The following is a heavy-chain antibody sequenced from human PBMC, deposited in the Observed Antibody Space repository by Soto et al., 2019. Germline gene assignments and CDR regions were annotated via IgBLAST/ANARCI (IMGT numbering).Heavy chain of an antibody. CDR3: ASGGYSYGDYYYYGMDV. CDR2: ISSSSSTI. Sequence: HPGGSLRLSCAASGFTFSSYSMNWVRQAPGKGLEWVSSISSSSSTIYYADSVKGRFTISRDNAKNSLYLQMNSLRDEDTAVYYCASGGYSYGDYYYYGMDVWGQGTTVTVSS. D-gene: IGHD5-18*01. CDR1: GFTFSSYS. V-gene: IGHV3-48*02. J-gene: IGHJ6*02.